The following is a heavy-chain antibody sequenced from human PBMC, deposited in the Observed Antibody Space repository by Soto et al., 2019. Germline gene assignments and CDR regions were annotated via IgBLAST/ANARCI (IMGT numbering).Heavy chain of an antibody. CDR2: MNPTSGNT. CDR3: AKDLKPSLAVADKFDY. J-gene: IGHJ4*02. CDR1: GSSFTNYD. Sequence: ASVKVSCKASGSSFTNYDISWLRQATGQGLEWMGWMNPTSGNTGYAQKFQGRVTMTRNSSINTAYMELSSLRAEDTAVYYCAKDLKPSLAVADKFDYWGQGTLVTVSS. V-gene: IGHV1-8*01. D-gene: IGHD6-19*01.